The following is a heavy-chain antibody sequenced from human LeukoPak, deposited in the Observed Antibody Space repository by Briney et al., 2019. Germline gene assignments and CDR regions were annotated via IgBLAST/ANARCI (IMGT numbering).Heavy chain of an antibody. V-gene: IGHV3-23*01. D-gene: IGHD6-13*01. CDR3: ARRWSFDY. J-gene: IGHJ4*02. CDR1: GFTFSSSA. Sequence: PGGSLRLSCAASGFTFSSSAMSWVRQAPGKGLEWVSTISGSGSGSSTYYADSVKGRFTISRDNSKNTLYLQMNSLRAEDTAVYYCARRWSFDYWGQGTLVTVSS. CDR2: ISGSGSGSST.